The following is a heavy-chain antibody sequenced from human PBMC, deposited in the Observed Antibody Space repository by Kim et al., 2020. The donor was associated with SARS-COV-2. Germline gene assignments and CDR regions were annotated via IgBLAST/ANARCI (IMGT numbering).Heavy chain of an antibody. Sequence: SETLSLTCAVSGGSISSGGYSWSWIRQPPGKGLEWIGYIYYSGSTYYNPSLKSRVTISVDRSKNQFSLKLSSVTAADTAVYDCARAPGGSSWYVGTNW. CDR1: GGSISSGGYS. V-gene: IGHV4-30-2*01. CDR3: ARAPGGSSWYVGTNW. CDR2: IYYSGST. D-gene: IGHD6-13*01. J-gene: IGHJ5*01.